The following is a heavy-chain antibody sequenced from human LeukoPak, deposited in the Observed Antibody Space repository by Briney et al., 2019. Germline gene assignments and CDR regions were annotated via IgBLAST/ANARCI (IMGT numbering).Heavy chain of an antibody. J-gene: IGHJ6*03. CDR1: GYTFTSYG. Sequence: GASVKVSCKASGYTFTSYGISWVRQAPGQGLEWMGWINPNSGGTNYAQKFQGRVTMTRDTSISTAYMELSRLRSDDTAVYYCARGPNLVVRGSHYMDVWGKGTTVTVSS. D-gene: IGHD3-10*01. CDR3: ARGPNLVVRGSHYMDV. CDR2: INPNSGGT. V-gene: IGHV1-2*02.